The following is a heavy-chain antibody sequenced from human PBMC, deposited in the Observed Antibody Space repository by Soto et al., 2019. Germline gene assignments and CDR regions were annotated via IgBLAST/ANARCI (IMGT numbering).Heavy chain of an antibody. CDR2: SYYSGST. V-gene: IGHV4-59*08. Sequence: QVQLQESGPGLVKPSETLSLTCTVSNDSISPYYWSWIRQPPGKGLEWIGFSYYSGSTTYNPTLKNRVTISVTTSKIQLSMKLTSVTAADTAIYYCASHFPPLHSGSHHFDLWGEGTVVTVSS. CDR1: NDSISPYY. J-gene: IGHJ4*02. CDR3: ASHFPPLHSGSHHFDL. D-gene: IGHD3-10*01.